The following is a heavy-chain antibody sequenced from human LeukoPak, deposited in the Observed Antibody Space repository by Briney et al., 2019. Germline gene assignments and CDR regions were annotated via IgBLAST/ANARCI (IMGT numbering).Heavy chain of an antibody. D-gene: IGHD2-21*02. CDR3: ARVGDSATYFDY. CDR2: VFTSGNN. CDR1: GASISSFY. V-gene: IGHV4-4*07. Sequence: SETLSVTCTVSGASISSFYWSWIRQPAGKGLEWIGRVFTSGNNNYNPSLKSRVIMSGDRSKNQFSLKLSSVTAADTAVYYCARVGDSATYFDYWGQGTLVTVSS. J-gene: IGHJ4*02.